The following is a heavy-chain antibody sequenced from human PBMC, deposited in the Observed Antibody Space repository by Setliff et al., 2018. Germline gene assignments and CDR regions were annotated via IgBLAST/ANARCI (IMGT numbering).Heavy chain of an antibody. Sequence: GGSLRLSCAASGFSLDDYAITWVRQAPGKGLEWVSSIGASGDRTYYADSVKGRFTISRDNAKNTLYLQMNSLRGEDTAVYFCASIDWGENFYNTDVWGKGTTVTVSS. CDR3: ASIDWGENFYNTDV. CDR2: IGASGDRT. V-gene: IGHV3-23*01. CDR1: GFSLDDYA. D-gene: IGHD7-27*01. J-gene: IGHJ6*04.